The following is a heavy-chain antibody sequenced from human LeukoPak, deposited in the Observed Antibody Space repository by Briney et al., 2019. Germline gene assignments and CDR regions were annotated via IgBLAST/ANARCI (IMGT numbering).Heavy chain of an antibody. CDR3: ARGGTRIAAAGNRFDP. CDR1: GGTFSSYA. V-gene: IGHV7-4-1*02. J-gene: IGHJ5*02. Sequence: VASVKVSCKASGGTFSSYAISWVRQAPGQGLEWMGWINTNTGNPTYAQGFTGRFVFSLDTSVSTAYLQISSLKAEDTAVYYCARGGTRIAAAGNRFDPWGQGTLVTVSS. CDR2: INTNTGNP. D-gene: IGHD6-13*01.